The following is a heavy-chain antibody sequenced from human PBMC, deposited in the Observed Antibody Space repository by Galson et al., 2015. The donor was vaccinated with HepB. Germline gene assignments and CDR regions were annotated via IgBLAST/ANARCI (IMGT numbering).Heavy chain of an antibody. D-gene: IGHD4-23*01. V-gene: IGHV3-66*01. J-gene: IGHJ4*02. Sequence: SLRLSCAASGFSVSSNFMTWVRQAPGEGLEWVSIIYSGGSIYYADSVKGRFTISRDNSKNTLYLQMNSLRVEDTAVYYCARGTVVIPFDYWGQGTLVTVSS. CDR1: GFSVSSNF. CDR2: IYSGGSI. CDR3: ARGTVVIPFDY.